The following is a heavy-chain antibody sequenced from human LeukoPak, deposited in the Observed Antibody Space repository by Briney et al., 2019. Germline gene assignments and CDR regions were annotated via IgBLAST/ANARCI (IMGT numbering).Heavy chain of an antibody. CDR2: INTDGTST. CDR1: GFTFTDYW. D-gene: IGHD5-12*01. J-gene: IGHJ4*02. CDR3: ARGLVVATFDY. V-gene: IGHV3-74*01. Sequence: GGSLRLSCAASGFTFTDYWMHWVRQAPGKGLVWVSRINTDGTSTKYADSVKGRITISRDNAKNSLYLQMNSLRAEDTAVYYCARGLVVATFDYWGQGTLVTVSS.